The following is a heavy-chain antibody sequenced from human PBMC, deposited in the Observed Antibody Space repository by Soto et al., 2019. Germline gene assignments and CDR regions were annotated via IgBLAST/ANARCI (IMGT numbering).Heavy chain of an antibody. V-gene: IGHV3-30-3*01. Sequence: QVQLVESGGGVVQPGRSLRLSCAASGFTFSSYAMHWVRQAPGKGLEWVAVISYDGSNKYYADSVKGRFTISRDNSKNPLYLQMNSLRAEDTAVYYCARDRPYYYDSSGYYYAEYFQHWGQGTLVTVSS. CDR3: ARDRPYYYDSSGYYYAEYFQH. CDR1: GFTFSSYA. D-gene: IGHD3-22*01. CDR2: ISYDGSNK. J-gene: IGHJ1*01.